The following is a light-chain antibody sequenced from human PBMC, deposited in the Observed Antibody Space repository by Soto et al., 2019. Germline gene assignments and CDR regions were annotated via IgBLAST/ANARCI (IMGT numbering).Light chain of an antibody. CDR3: QQYDNLWT. Sequence: VLTQAPGTLSVTLGERATLSCRARPRVSIHLAWYQQKPGQAPRLLIYDTSTRATGIPARFSGSGFGTDFTLTINSLQSEDVAVYYCQQYDNLWTFGQGTKVDIK. V-gene: IGKV3-15*01. CDR1: PRVSIH. CDR2: DTS. J-gene: IGKJ1*01.